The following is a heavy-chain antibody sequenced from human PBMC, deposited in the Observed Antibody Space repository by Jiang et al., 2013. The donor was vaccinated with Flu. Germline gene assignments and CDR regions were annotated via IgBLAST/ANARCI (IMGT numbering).Heavy chain of an antibody. CDR1: GYTFTGYY. D-gene: IGHD3-10*01. CDR3: ARDRATMVRGVKVGQTRGMDV. CDR2: INPNSGGT. J-gene: IGHJ6*02. V-gene: IGHV1-2*02. Sequence: QLLESGAEVKKPGASVKVSCKASGYTFTGYYMHWVRQAPGQGLEWMGWINPNSGGTNYAQKFQGRVTMTRDTSISTAYMELSRLRSDDTAVYYCARDRATMVRGVKVGQTRGMDVWGQGTTVTVSS.